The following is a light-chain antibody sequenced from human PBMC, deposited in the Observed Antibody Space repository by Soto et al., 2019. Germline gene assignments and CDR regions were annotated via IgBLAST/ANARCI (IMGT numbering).Light chain of an antibody. CDR2: AAS. J-gene: IGKJ3*01. V-gene: IGKV1-39*01. CDR3: QQDLRPPLT. Sequence: DNPMTQSPSSLSETFGDTFTLTCRASQSVDNYLKWYQQKPGKAPGLLIYAASTLQSGVPSRFSASGSGTDFTLTISSLQPEDFATYYCQQDLRPPLTFGPGTKVDIK. CDR1: QSVDNY.